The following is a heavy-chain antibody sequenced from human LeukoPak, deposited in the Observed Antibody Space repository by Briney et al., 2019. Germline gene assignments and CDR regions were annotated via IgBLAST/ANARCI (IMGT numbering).Heavy chain of an antibody. CDR2: ISYDGSNK. CDR3: ATGGLYFYSD. CDR1: GFTFSSYA. Sequence: GGSLRLSCAASGFTFSSYAMHWVRQAPGKGLEWVAVISYDGSNKYYADSVKGRFTISRDNSKNTLYLQMSSLRAEDTAIYYCATGGLYFYSDWGQGILVTVSS. D-gene: IGHD1-26*01. V-gene: IGHV3-30-3*01. J-gene: IGHJ4*02.